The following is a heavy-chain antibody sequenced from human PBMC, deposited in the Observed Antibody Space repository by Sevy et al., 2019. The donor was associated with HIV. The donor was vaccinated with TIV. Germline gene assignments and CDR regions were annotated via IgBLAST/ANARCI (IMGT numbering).Heavy chain of an antibody. Sequence: GGSLRLSCAASGFTFSSYTMSWLRQAPGKGLEWVSAIRGSGGSTYYAGSAQGRFTISRDNSKNTLYLQMDSLRAEDTAVYYCAKDRYYDSSGFYVWDYWGQGTLVTVSS. CDR1: GFTFSSYT. CDR3: AKDRYYDSSGFYVWDY. CDR2: IRGSGGST. J-gene: IGHJ4*02. D-gene: IGHD3-22*01. V-gene: IGHV3-23*01.